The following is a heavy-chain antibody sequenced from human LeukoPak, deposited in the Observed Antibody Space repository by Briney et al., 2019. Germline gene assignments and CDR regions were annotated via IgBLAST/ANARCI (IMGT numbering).Heavy chain of an antibody. CDR1: GFIVSSNY. V-gene: IGHV3-53*01. Sequence: GGSLRLSCAASGFIVSSNYMSWVRQAPGKGLEWVSVIYSGGSTYYADSVKGRFTISRDNSKNTLYLQMNSLRAEDTAVYYCAKLGIGPPTDYWGQGTLVTVSS. J-gene: IGHJ4*02. CDR2: IYSGGST. D-gene: IGHD1-26*01. CDR3: AKLGIGPPTDY.